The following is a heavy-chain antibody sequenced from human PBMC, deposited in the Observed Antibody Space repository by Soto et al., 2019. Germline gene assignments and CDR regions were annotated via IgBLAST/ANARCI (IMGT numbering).Heavy chain of an antibody. Sequence: GGSLRLSCAASGFTFSNAWMSWVRQAPGKGLEWAGRIKSKTDGGTTEYAAPVKGRFTISRDDSKNMPYLQMNSLKTEDTAVYYCTRERSGWYPRAHFDYWGQGTLVTVSS. J-gene: IGHJ4*02. CDR2: IKSKTDGGTT. V-gene: IGHV3-15*01. CDR1: GFTFSNAW. CDR3: TRERSGWYPRAHFDY. D-gene: IGHD6-19*01.